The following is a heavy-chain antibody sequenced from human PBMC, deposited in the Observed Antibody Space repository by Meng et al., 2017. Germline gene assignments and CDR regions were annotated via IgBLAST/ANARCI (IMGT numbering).Heavy chain of an antibody. Sequence: GESLKISCAASGFTFSSYGMHWVRQAPGKGLEWVAVIWYDGSNKYYADSVKGRFTISRDNSKNTQYLQMNSLRAEDTAVYYCARGGGDYDYVWGSYRDPTPYYYYGMDVWGQGTTVTVSS. V-gene: IGHV3-33*01. CDR3: ARGGGDYDYVWGSYRDPTPYYYYGMDV. D-gene: IGHD3-16*02. J-gene: IGHJ6*02. CDR2: IWYDGSNK. CDR1: GFTFSSYG.